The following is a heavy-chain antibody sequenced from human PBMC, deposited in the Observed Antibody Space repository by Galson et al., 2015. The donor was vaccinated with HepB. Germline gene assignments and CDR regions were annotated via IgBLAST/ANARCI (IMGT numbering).Heavy chain of an antibody. D-gene: IGHD2-15*01. V-gene: IGHV1-69*04. CDR3: ARPNCSGGSCYSDDAFDI. CDR2: IIPILGIA. Sequence: SVKVSCKASGGTFSSYAISWVRQAPGQGLEWMGRIIPILGIANYAQKFQGRVTITADKSTSTAYMELSSLRSEDTAVYYCARPNCSGGSCYSDDAFDIWGQGTMVTVSS. J-gene: IGHJ3*02. CDR1: GGTFSSYA.